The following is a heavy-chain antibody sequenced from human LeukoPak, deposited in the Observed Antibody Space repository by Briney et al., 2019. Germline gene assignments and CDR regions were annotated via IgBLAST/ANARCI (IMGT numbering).Heavy chain of an antibody. V-gene: IGHV3-30-3*01. J-gene: IGHJ4*02. D-gene: IGHD3-10*01. Sequence: PGGSLRLSCAAYGFTFSSYAMHWVRQAPGKGLEWVAVISYDGSNKYYADSVKGRFTISRDNSKNTLYLQMNSLRAEDTAVYYCARDSLGDPTYYFDCWGQGTLVTVSS. CDR2: ISYDGSNK. CDR1: GFTFSSYA. CDR3: ARDSLGDPTYYFDC.